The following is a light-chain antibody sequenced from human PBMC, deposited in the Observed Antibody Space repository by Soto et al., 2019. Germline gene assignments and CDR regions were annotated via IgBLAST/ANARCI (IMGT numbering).Light chain of an antibody. CDR1: QSIFYSSYNKSY. J-gene: IGKJ3*01. CDR3: QQFYSAPFT. Sequence: DNVMTQSPDSLAVSLGERATIKCKSSQSIFYSSYNKSYLAWYQQKSGQSPKLLISWASSRQSGVPERFSGSGSGTDFTLTISSLQAEDVAVYYCQQFYSAPFTFGPGTKVDIK. CDR2: WAS. V-gene: IGKV4-1*01.